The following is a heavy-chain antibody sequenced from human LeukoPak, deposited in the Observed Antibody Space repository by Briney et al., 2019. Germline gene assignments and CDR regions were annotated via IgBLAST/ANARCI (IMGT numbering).Heavy chain of an antibody. CDR3: ARDVDCSGGICWTLYP. V-gene: IGHV4-34*01. CDR2: INHSGST. J-gene: IGHJ5*02. CDR1: GGSLSGYS. D-gene: IGHD2-15*01. Sequence: SETLSLTCAVYGGSLSGYSWSWIRQPPGKGLEWIGEINHSGSTNYNPSLKSRVTISVDTSSNQFSLKLTSVLAADTAVYYCARDVDCSGGICWTLYPWGQGTLVTVSS.